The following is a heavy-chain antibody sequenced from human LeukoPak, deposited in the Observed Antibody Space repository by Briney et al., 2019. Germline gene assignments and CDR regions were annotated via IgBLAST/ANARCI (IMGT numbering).Heavy chain of an antibody. V-gene: IGHV1-8*01. CDR2: MNPDTGNT. Sequence: ASVKVSCKASGYTFTIYEINWVRQATGQGLEWMGWMNPDTGNTGYAQKFQGRVTMTRNTSISTAYMELSSLRSEDTAVYYCARGRGGHADYYYYMDVWGKGTTVTVSS. J-gene: IGHJ6*03. CDR1: GYTFTIYE. CDR3: ARGRGGHADYYYYMDV. D-gene: IGHD2-15*01.